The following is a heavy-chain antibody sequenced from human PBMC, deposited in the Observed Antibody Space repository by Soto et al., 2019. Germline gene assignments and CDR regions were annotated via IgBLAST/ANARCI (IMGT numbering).Heavy chain of an antibody. Sequence: SQTLSLTCAISGDSFSSNSASRNGIRQSPSRGLEWLGRTYYRSNCYSDYAVSVKSRITINPDTSKNQFSLQLNSVTPEDTAVYYCARGYSGSMDVWGQGTTVTVSS. D-gene: IGHD5-12*01. J-gene: IGHJ6*02. CDR1: GDSFSSNSAS. V-gene: IGHV6-1*01. CDR2: TYYRSNCYS. CDR3: ARGYSGSMDV.